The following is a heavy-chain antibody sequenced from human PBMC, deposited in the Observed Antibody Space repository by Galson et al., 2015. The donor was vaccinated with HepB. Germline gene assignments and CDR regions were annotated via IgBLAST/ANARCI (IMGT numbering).Heavy chain of an antibody. CDR3: AKTRATTTDVLSIDV. CDR2: ISNDGDNR. V-gene: IGHV3-30*18. Sequence: SLRLSCAASGFTFSRHGMHWVRQAPGKGLEWVALISNDGDNRYHADSVKGRFTISRDNSKSTLYLQMNGLRTDDTAVYYCAKTRATTTDVLSIDVWGQGTTVTVSS. D-gene: IGHD1-26*01. J-gene: IGHJ6*02. CDR1: GFTFSRHG.